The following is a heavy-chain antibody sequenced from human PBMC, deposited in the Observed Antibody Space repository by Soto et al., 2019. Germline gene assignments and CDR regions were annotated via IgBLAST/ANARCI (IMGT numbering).Heavy chain of an antibody. V-gene: IGHV3-30*03. Sequence: QVQLVESGGGVVQSGRSLTLSCAASEFTFSSYGIHWVRQAPGKGLEWVAIISYDGNNKQYADSVKGRFTISRDNSKSTVHLQMNSLRVEDTAVYYCARDTYYHDSSGYYVFDYWGQGTLVTVSS. D-gene: IGHD3-22*01. CDR3: ARDTYYHDSSGYYVFDY. J-gene: IGHJ4*02. CDR2: ISYDGNNK. CDR1: EFTFSSYG.